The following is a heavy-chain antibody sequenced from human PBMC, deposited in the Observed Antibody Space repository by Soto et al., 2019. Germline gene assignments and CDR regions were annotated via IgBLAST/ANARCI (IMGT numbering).Heavy chain of an antibody. CDR1: GGSITTRSYY. CDR2: IYYSGST. J-gene: IGHJ4*02. D-gene: IGHD5-12*01. V-gene: IGHV4-39*02. CDR3: ARDRWLRYFDF. Sequence: SEILSLTCTVSGGSITTRSYYWGWIRQPPGKGLEWIGSIYYSGSTYHNPSLKSRVTISVDSSQSQFSLRLSSVTAADTAVYYCARDRWLRYFDFWGQGTLVTVSS.